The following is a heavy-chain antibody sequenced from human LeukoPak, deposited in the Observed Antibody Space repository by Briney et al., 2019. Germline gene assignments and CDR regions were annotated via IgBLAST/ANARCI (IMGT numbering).Heavy chain of an antibody. J-gene: IGHJ4*02. CDR3: GRDPAWGAIDY. Sequence: PGGSLRLSCAASGFSFSDSWMRWVRQAPGKGLEWVANMNPDGSGKYYVDSVRGRFTVSRDNAKNTLYLQMNSLRAEDTAVYYCGRDPAWGAIDYWGQGTLVTVSS. D-gene: IGHD3-16*01. V-gene: IGHV3-7*01. CDR1: GFSFSDSW. CDR2: MNPDGSGK.